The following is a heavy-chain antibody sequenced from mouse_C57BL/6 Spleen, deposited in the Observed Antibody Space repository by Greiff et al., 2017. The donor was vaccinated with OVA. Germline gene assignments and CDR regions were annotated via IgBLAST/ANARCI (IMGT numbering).Heavy chain of an antibody. J-gene: IGHJ2*01. V-gene: IGHV1-82*01. Sequence: QVQLQQSGPELVKPGASVKISCKASGYAFSSSWMNWVKQRPGKGLEWIGRIYPGDGDTNYNGKFNGKATLTADKSSSTAYMQLSSLTSEDSAVYFCARAGNYYGSSRYYFDYWGQGTTLTVSS. CDR3: ARAGNYYGSSRYYFDY. D-gene: IGHD1-1*01. CDR1: GYAFSSSW. CDR2: IYPGDGDT.